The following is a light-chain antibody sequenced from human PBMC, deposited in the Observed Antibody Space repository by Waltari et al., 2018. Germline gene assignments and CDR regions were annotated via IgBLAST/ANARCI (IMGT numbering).Light chain of an antibody. Sequence: QSALTQPASVSGSPGQSITISCTGTSSDVGGYNYVSWYQQHPGKAPKLMIYDGSTRPSGVSHRFSGSKSGNTASLTISGLQAEDEADYYCFSFASSHTGVFGGGTKVTVL. CDR1: SSDVGGYNY. V-gene: IGLV2-14*03. J-gene: IGLJ3*02. CDR3: FSFASSHTGV. CDR2: DGS.